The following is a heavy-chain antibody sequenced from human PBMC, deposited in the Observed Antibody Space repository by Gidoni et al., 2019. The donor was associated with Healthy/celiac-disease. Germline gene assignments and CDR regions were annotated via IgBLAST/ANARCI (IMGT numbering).Heavy chain of an antibody. V-gene: IGHV3-23*01. D-gene: IGHD3-22*01. Sequence: EVQLLEYGGGLVQRGGSLRLSCAASGGTWSSYAMSWVRQTPGKGLEWVSAISGSGGSTYYADSVKGRFTISRANSKNTLYLQMNSLRAEDTAVYYCAKGPAGYYDSPPDYWGQGTLVTVSS. CDR2: ISGSGGST. CDR1: GGTWSSYA. J-gene: IGHJ4*02. CDR3: AKGPAGYYDSPPDY.